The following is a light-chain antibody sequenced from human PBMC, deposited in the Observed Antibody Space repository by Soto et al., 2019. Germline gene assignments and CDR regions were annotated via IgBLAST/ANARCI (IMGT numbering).Light chain of an antibody. CDR3: QQFGTYPLT. CDR1: QAISPA. CDR2: DAS. V-gene: IGKV1-13*02. J-gene: IGKJ1*01. Sequence: AIQLTQSPSSLSASVGDRVTITCRAGQAISPALAWYQQKPGKPPKLLLYDASTLEGGVPSRFSGSGSGTDFTLTINSLQPEDFATYYCQQFGTYPLTFGQGTKVEI.